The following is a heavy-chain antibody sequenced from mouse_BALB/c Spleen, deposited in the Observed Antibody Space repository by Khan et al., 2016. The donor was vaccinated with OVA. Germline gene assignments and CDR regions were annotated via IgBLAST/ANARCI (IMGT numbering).Heavy chain of an antibody. CDR1: GYTFTYYV. CDR2: IYPGSDNA. D-gene: IGHD2-3*01. J-gene: IGHJ2*01. CDR3: ARGDGYYVYFDY. Sequence: QVQLQQSGPELLKPGASVKMSCKASGYTFTYYVITWVKPRTGQGLEWIGEIYPGSDNAYYNERFKGKATLTADKSSNTTHMQLSSLTSEDSAVYFCARGDGYYVYFDYWGQGTTLTVSS. V-gene: IGHV1-81*01.